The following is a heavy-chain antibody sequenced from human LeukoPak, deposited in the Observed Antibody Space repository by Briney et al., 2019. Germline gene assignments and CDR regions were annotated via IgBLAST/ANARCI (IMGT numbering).Heavy chain of an antibody. CDR3: ARRNYDFWSGYLYGMDV. Sequence: ASVKVSCKASGYTFTSYGISWVRQAPGQGLEWMGWISAYNGNTNYAQKLQGRVTMTTDTSTSTAYMELRSLRSDDTAVYYCARRNYDFWSGYLYGMDVWGQGTTVTVS. CDR1: GYTFTSYG. D-gene: IGHD3-3*01. J-gene: IGHJ6*02. CDR2: ISAYNGNT. V-gene: IGHV1-18*01.